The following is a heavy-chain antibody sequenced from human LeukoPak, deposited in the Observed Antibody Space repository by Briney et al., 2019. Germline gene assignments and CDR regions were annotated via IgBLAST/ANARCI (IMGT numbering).Heavy chain of an antibody. J-gene: IGHJ3*02. CDR1: GGSISSYY. Sequence: SETLSLTCTVSGGSISSYYWSWIRQPPGKGLEWIGYIYYSGSTNYNPSLKSRVTISVDTSKNQFSLKLSSVTAADTAVYYCASYYDFWSGKVDAFDIWGQGTMVTVSS. CDR3: ASYYDFWSGKVDAFDI. V-gene: IGHV4-59*01. CDR2: IYYSGST. D-gene: IGHD3-3*01.